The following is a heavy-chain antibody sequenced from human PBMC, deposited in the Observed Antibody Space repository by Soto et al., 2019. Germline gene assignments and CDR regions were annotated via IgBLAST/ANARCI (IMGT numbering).Heavy chain of an antibody. D-gene: IGHD5-18*01. CDR2: MNPNTGFT. V-gene: IGHV1-2*02. CDR1: GDTLTGYK. J-gene: IGHJ4*02. Sequence: QVQLAQSGAEVKKPGASVKVSCKASGDTLTGYKVHWVRQAPGQGLEWMGWMNPNTGFTKSAQKFQGRVTMTRDTSISTAYMELGRLKSDDTAVYYCARGGLSYEIDSWGQGTLVTVSS. CDR3: ARGGLSYEIDS.